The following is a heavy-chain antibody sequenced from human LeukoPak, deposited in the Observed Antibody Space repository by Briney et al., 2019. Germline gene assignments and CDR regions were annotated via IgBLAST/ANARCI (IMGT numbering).Heavy chain of an antibody. CDR1: GFIFGTYS. V-gene: IGHV3-48*01. CDR2: ISSSSSTI. CDR3: ARADYDYVWGSYRQYYFDY. D-gene: IGHD3-16*02. J-gene: IGHJ4*02. Sequence: GGSLRLSCAASGFIFGTYSMNWVRQAPGKGLEWVSYISSSSSTIYYADSVKGRFTISRDNAKNSLYLQMNSLRAEDTAVYYCARADYDYVWGSYRQYYFDYWGQGTLVTVSS.